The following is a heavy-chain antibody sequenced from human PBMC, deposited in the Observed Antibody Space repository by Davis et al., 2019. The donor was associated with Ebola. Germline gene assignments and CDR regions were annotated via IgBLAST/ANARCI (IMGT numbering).Heavy chain of an antibody. V-gene: IGHV1-46*01. Sequence: ASVKVSCKASSNTFTNYYMHWVRQAPGQGLEWMGTINPSGGSTSLAQKFQGRVTMTRDTPTSTVYMEMSSLRAEDTAVYYCVRGGHSGYAAEQRTPFDFWGQGTLVTVSS. D-gene: IGHD5-12*01. CDR2: INPSGGST. CDR3: VRGGHSGYAAEQRTPFDF. CDR1: SNTFTNYY. J-gene: IGHJ4*02.